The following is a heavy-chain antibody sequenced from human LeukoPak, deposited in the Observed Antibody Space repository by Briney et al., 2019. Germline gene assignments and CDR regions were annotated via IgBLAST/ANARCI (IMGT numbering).Heavy chain of an antibody. D-gene: IGHD3-3*01. Sequence: GGSLRLSCAASGFTVSSNYMSWVRQAPGKGLEWVSVIYSGGSTYYADSVKGRFTISRDNSKNTLYLQMNSLRAEDTAVYYCARGSERITIFGVVIQDGMDVWGQGTTVTVSS. CDR1: GFTVSSNY. CDR3: ARGSERITIFGVVIQDGMDV. CDR2: IYSGGST. V-gene: IGHV3-66*01. J-gene: IGHJ6*02.